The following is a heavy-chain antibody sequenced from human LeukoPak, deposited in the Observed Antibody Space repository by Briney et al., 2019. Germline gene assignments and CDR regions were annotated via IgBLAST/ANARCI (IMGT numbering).Heavy chain of an antibody. CDR3: ARVGMTTTGYYYGMDV. Sequence: SETLSLTCTVSGGSISSSSYYWGWIRQPPGKGLEWIGSIYYSGSTYYNPSLKSRVTISVDTSKNQFSLKLSSVTAADTAVYYCARVGMTTTGYYYGMDVWDQGTTVTVSS. J-gene: IGHJ6*02. CDR1: GGSISSSSYY. V-gene: IGHV4-39*07. CDR2: IYYSGST. D-gene: IGHD1-1*01.